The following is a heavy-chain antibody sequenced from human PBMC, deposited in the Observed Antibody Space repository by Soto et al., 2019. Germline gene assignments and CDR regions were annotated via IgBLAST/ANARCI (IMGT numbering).Heavy chain of an antibody. CDR3: AKDGLPDYYYYMDV. CDR2: ISSNGDSA. V-gene: IGHV3-23*01. D-gene: IGHD5-12*01. Sequence: CGSLRLSCAASGFTFGSYAMGWVRQAPGKGLEWVSQISSNGDSAYYSDSVKGRFTISRDNSRNTLYLQMNSLRAEDTAVYYCAKDGLPDYYYYMDVWGKGTTVTVSS. J-gene: IGHJ6*03. CDR1: GFTFGSYA.